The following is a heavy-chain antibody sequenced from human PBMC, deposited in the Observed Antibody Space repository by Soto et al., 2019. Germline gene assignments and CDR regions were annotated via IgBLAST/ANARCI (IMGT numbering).Heavy chain of an antibody. CDR1: GFIFSSYA. Sequence: PGGSLRLSCSASGFIFSSYAMHWVRQAPGKGLEYVSAISSNGSSTYYADSVKGRFTISRDKSKNTLYLQMSSLRAEDTAVYYCVKGVGPSYSNYEASFDYWGQGTMVTVSS. V-gene: IGHV3-64D*06. J-gene: IGHJ4*02. CDR2: ISSNGSST. CDR3: VKGVGPSYSNYEASFDY. D-gene: IGHD3-10*01.